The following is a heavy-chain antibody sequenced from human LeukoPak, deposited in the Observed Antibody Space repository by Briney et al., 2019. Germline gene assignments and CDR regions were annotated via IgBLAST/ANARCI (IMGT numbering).Heavy chain of an antibody. CDR2: MCSSADNT. D-gene: IGHD2/OR15-2a*01. CDR3: AKLPTWNIHYPIDY. J-gene: IGHJ4*02. Sequence: GGCLILAWHAYGLTLTNLSIGCVRQAPGRVSECESSMCSSADNTYHADSVKRRYTISQDHSKNTLYQQKNSLRADDTALYYCAKLPTWNIHYPIDYCVQG. V-gene: IGHV3-23*01. CDR1: GLTLTNLS.